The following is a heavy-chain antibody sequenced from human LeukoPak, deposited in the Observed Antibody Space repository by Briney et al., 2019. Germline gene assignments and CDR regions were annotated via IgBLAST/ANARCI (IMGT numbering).Heavy chain of an antibody. CDR2: IYYRGST. CDR1: GGSFSSYY. D-gene: IGHD3-22*01. Sequence: SETLSLTCTVSGGSFSSYYWSWIRQPPGKGLEWIGYIYYRGSTSYNPSLKSRVTISVDTSKNQFALKLSSVTAADTAMYFCARVPYYYDSSGAFDVWGLGTMVTVSS. V-gene: IGHV4-59*01. CDR3: ARVPYYYDSSGAFDV. J-gene: IGHJ3*01.